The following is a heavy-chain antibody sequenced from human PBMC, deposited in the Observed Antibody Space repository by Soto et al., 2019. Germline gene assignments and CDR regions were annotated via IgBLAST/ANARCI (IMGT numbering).Heavy chain of an antibody. J-gene: IGHJ4*01. V-gene: IGHV3-33*01. Sequence: QVQLVESGGGVVQPGRSLRLSCAASGFTFSSYGMHWVRQAPGKGLEWVAVIWYDGSNKYYVDSVKGRFTISRDNSKNTLYLQMNSLRAEDTAVYYCARDRYSSGWYDLDYWGHGTLGTVSS. CDR2: IWYDGSNK. CDR3: ARDRYSSGWYDLDY. CDR1: GFTFSSYG. D-gene: IGHD6-19*01.